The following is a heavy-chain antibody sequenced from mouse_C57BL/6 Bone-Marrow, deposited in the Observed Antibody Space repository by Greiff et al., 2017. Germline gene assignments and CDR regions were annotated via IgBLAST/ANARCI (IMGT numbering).Heavy chain of an antibody. J-gene: IGHJ1*03. CDR3: TRPFPYGSRYWYFDV. Sequence: VQLKQSGTVLARPGASVKMSCKTSGYTFTSYWMHWVKQRPGQGLEWIGAIYPGTSDTSYNQKFKGKAKLTAVTSASTAYMELSSLTNEDSAVYYCTRPFPYGSRYWYFDVWGTGTTVTVSS. CDR2: IYPGTSDT. V-gene: IGHV1-5*01. CDR1: GYTFTSYW. D-gene: IGHD1-1*01.